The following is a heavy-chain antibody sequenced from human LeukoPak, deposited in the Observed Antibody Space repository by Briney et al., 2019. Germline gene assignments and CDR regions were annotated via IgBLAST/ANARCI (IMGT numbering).Heavy chain of an antibody. CDR2: MNPNSGNT. CDR1: GYTFTSYD. J-gene: IGHJ4*02. CDR3: ARAHCSGGSCYYFDY. V-gene: IGHV1-8*01. Sequence: GASVKVSCKASGYTFTSYDINWVRQATGQELEWMGWMNPNSGNTGYAQEFQGRVTMTRNTSISTAYIELSSLRSEDTAVYYCARAHCSGGSCYYFDYWGQGTLVTVSS. D-gene: IGHD2-15*01.